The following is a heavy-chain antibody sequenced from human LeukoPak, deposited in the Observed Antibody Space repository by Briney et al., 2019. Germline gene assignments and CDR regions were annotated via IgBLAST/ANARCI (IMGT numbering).Heavy chain of an antibody. CDR2: IYHSGST. V-gene: IGHV4-30-2*01. CDR1: GCSISRGGYS. Sequence: SETLSLTCAVSGCSISRGGYSWSWIRKPPGKGLEWIGYIYHSGSTYYTPSLKSRVTISVDTSTTQFSLKLSSVTAADTAVYYCARVRDIVPGFTFDYWGQGTLVTVSS. J-gene: IGHJ4*02. CDR3: ARVRDIVPGFTFDY. D-gene: IGHD2-15*01.